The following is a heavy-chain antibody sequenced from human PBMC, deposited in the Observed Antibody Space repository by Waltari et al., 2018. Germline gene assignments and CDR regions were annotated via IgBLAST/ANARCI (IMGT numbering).Heavy chain of an antibody. CDR1: GYSIRRGYY. D-gene: IGHD7-27*01. V-gene: IGHV4-38-2*01. Sequence: QVQLQESGPGLVKPSETLSLTCAVSGYSIRRGYYWGWIRTPPGKGLEWIGSIYHSGSTYYNPSLKSRVTISVDTSKNQFSLKLSSVTAADTAVYYCARHQNWGSDDAFDIWGQGTMVTVSS. J-gene: IGHJ3*02. CDR3: ARHQNWGSDDAFDI. CDR2: IYHSGST.